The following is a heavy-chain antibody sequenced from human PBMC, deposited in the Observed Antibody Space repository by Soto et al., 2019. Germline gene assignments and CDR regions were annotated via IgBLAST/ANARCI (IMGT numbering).Heavy chain of an antibody. J-gene: IGHJ4*02. CDR1: GYTFTSYD. Sequence: QVQLVQSGAEVKTPGASVKVSCKTSGYTFTSYDINWVRQATGQGLEWMGWMNPDSGNRGYAQKCKGRVTITPEPSRSTAYMELSCLRYDDTPMYYCAKGSWGGYCSYPPCYTITYWGQGPLVTVSS. CDR3: AKGSWGGYCSYPPCYTITY. CDR2: MNPDSGNR. D-gene: IGHD2-2*02. V-gene: IGHV1-8*01.